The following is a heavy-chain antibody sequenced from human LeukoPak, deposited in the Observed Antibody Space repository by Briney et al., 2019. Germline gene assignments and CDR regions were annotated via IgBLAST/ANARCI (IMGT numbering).Heavy chain of an antibody. CDR2: ISWNSGRI. V-gene: IGHV3-9*01. CDR3: ASGGSAVTRGMIITSGYYFHY. Sequence: GRSLRLSRAASGFTFSSYAMHWVRQAPGKGLEWVSGISWNSGRIGYADSVKGRFTISRDNAKNSLYLQMNSLRAEDTALYYCASGGSAVTRGMIITSGYYFHYWGQGILVTVSS. D-gene: IGHD3-10*01. J-gene: IGHJ4*02. CDR1: GFTFSSYA.